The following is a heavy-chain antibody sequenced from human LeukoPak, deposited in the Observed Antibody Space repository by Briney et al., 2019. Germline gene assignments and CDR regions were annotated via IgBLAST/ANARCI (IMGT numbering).Heavy chain of an antibody. V-gene: IGHV3-30*02. CDR1: GFTFSSYG. CDR3: ARGPTYDFYFDY. CDR2: IRYDGSNK. Sequence: GGSLRLSRAASGFTFSSYGMHWVRQAPGKGLEWVAFIRYDGSNKYYADSVKGRFTISRDISKNTLYLQMNSLRAEDTAVYYCARGPTYDFYFDYWGQGTLVTVSS. J-gene: IGHJ4*02. D-gene: IGHD3-3*01.